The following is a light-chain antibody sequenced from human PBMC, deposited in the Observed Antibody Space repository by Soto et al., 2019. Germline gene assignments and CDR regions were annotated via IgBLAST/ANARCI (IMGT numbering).Light chain of an antibody. V-gene: IGKV3-11*01. CDR3: QQRSNWPPWT. CDR2: DAS. Sequence: EIVLTQSPATLSLSPGERATLSCRASQSVSSYLAWYQQKPGQAPRLLLYDASNRATGIPARFSGSGSGTDCTRTISSLEPEDFAVYYCQQRSNWPPWTFGQGTKVEIK. J-gene: IGKJ1*01. CDR1: QSVSSY.